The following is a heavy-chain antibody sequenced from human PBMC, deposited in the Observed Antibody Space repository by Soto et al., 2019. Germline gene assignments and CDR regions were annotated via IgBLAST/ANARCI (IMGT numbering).Heavy chain of an antibody. D-gene: IGHD4-17*01. CDR3: SRVWGDYGDYDWGYYYYMDV. J-gene: IGHJ6*03. CDR1: GFTFSSYS. V-gene: IGHV3-21*01. Sequence: AGGSLRLSCAASGFTFSSYSMNWVRQAPGKGLEWVSSISSSSSYIYYADSVKGRFTISRDNAKNSLYLQMNSLRAEDTAVYYFSRVWGDYGDYDWGYYYYMDVWGKGTTVTVSS. CDR2: ISSSSSYI.